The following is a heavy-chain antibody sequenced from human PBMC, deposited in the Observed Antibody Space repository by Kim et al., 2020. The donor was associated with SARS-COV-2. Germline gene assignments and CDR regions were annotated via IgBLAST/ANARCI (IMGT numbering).Heavy chain of an antibody. CDR2: ISWNSGSI. CDR3: AKDVYGGNSAVYYFDY. V-gene: IGHV3-9*01. D-gene: IGHD4-17*01. CDR1: GFTFDDYA. J-gene: IGHJ4*02. Sequence: GGSLRLSCAASGFTFDDYAMHWVRQAPGKGLEWVSGISWNSGSIGYADSVKGRFTISRDNAKNSLYLQMNSLRAEDTALYYCAKDVYGGNSAVYYFDYWGQGTLVTVSS.